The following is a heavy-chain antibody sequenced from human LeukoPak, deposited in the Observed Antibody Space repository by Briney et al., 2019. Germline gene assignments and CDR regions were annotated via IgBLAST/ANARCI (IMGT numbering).Heavy chain of an antibody. Sequence: PGGSLRLSCGASGFTFSNFEMNWVRQAPGKGLEWLSYISNSGTTIHYADSVKGRFTISRDNAKNSLYLQMNSLRAEDTAVYYCARGDQLLDYWGQGTLVTVSS. CDR1: GFTFSNFE. CDR2: ISNSGTTI. D-gene: IGHD2-2*01. J-gene: IGHJ4*02. CDR3: ARGDQLLDY. V-gene: IGHV3-48*03.